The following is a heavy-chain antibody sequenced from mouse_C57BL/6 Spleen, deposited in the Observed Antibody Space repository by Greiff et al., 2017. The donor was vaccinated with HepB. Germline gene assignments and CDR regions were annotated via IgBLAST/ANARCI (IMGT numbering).Heavy chain of an antibody. CDR1: GYAFSSSW. V-gene: IGHV1-82*01. CDR2: IYPGDGDT. J-gene: IGHJ3*01. CDR3: ARSIDSSGSWFAY. D-gene: IGHD3-2*02. Sequence: VQLQQSGPELVKPGASVKISCKASGYAFSSSWMNWVKQRPGKGLEWIGRIYPGDGDTNYNGTFKGKATLTADKSSSTAYMQLSSLTSEDSAVYLCARSIDSSGSWFAYWGQGTLVTVSA.